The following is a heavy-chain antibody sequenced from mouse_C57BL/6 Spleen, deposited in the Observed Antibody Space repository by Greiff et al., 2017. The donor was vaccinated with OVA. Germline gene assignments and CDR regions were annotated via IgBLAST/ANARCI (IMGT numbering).Heavy chain of an antibody. J-gene: IGHJ4*01. Sequence: EVQLVESGGDLVKPGGSLKLSCAASGFTFSSYGMSWVRQTPDKRLEWVATISSGGSYTYYPDSVKGRFTISRDNAKNTLYLQMSSLKSEDTAMYYCARLATRDAMDYWGQGTSVTVSS. CDR3: ARLATRDAMDY. CDR1: GFTFSSYG. D-gene: IGHD1-1*01. CDR2: ISSGGSYT. V-gene: IGHV5-6*01.